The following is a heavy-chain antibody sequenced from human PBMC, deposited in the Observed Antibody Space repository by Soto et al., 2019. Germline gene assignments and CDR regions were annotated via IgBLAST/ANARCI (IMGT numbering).Heavy chain of an antibody. J-gene: IGHJ6*02. CDR2: ISAYNGNT. CDR1: GYTFTSYG. D-gene: IGHD3-22*01. Sequence: ASVKVSCKASGYTFTSYGISWVRQAPGQGLEWMGWISAYNGNTNYAQKLQGRVTMTTDTSTSTAYMELRSLRSDDTAVYYCARVPTGYYDSSGYLFYYGMDVWGQGTTVTVSS. CDR3: ARVPTGYYDSSGYLFYYGMDV. V-gene: IGHV1-18*01.